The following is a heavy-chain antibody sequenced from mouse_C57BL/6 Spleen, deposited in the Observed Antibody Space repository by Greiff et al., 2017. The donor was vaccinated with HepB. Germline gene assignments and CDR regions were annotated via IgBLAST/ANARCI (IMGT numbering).Heavy chain of an antibody. D-gene: IGHD2-5*01. CDR3: ARHNYSNPFAY. CDR1: GFTFSSYG. V-gene: IGHV5-6*01. J-gene: IGHJ3*01. CDR2: ISSGGSYT. Sequence: EVQLVESGGDLVKPGGSLKLSCAASGFTFSSYGMSWVRQTPDKRLEWVATISSGGSYTYYPDSVKGRFTISRDNAKNTLYLQMSSLKSEDTAMYYGARHNYSNPFAYWGQGTLVTVSA.